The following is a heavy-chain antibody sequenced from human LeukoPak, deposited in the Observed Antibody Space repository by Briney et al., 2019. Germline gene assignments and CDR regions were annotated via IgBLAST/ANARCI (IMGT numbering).Heavy chain of an antibody. J-gene: IGHJ3*02. V-gene: IGHV4-39*07. CDR1: GGSITSNSYY. CDR2: ITYSGST. CDR3: ARPNPLGAFDI. Sequence: SETLSLTCTVSGGSITSNSYYWGWIRQPPGKGLEWIGSITYSGSTYYNPSLKRRVAISIDTSKNQFSLKLSSVTAADTAVYYCARPNPLGAFDIWGQGTMVTVSS. D-gene: IGHD6-13*01.